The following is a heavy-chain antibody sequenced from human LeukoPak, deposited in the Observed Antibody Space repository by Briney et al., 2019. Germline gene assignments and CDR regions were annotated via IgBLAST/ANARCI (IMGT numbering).Heavy chain of an antibody. Sequence: SETLSLTCTVSGGSISSYCWSWIRQHPGKGLEWIGYIYYNRSPNYNPSLKSRVTISIDTSKNQFSLKLSSVTAADTAVYYCARSVIPAAINAFDIWGQGTMVTVSS. J-gene: IGHJ3*02. V-gene: IGHV4-59*08. D-gene: IGHD2-2*01. CDR1: GGSISSYC. CDR3: ARSVIPAAINAFDI. CDR2: IYYNRSP.